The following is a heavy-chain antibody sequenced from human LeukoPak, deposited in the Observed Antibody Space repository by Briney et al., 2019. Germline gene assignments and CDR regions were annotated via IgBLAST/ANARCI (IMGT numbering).Heavy chain of an antibody. V-gene: IGHV3-30-3*01. CDR1: GFTFSSYA. J-gene: IGHJ4*02. CDR2: ISYDGSNK. D-gene: IGHD3-3*01. Sequence: GGSLRLSCAASGFTFSSYAMHWVRQAPGKGLEWVAVISYDGSNKYYADSVKGRFTISRDNSKNTLYLQMNSLRAEDTAVYYCARAERSGYLDYWGQGTLVTVSS. CDR3: ARAERSGYLDY.